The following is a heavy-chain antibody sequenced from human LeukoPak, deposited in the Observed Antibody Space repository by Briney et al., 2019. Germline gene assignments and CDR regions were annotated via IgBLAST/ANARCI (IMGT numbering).Heavy chain of an antibody. CDR1: GGSISSYY. V-gene: IGHV4-59*01. Sequence: SETLSLTCTVSGGSISSYYWSWIRQPPGKGLEWIGYIYYSGTTNYNPSRKSRVTISVDTSKNEFSLKLSSVTAADTAVYYCARGVYIAAAQYGYWGQGTLVTVSS. J-gene: IGHJ4*02. CDR3: ARGVYIAAAQYGY. D-gene: IGHD6-13*01. CDR2: IYYSGTT.